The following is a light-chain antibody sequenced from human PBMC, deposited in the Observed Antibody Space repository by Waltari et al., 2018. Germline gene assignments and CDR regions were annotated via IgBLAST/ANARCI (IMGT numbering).Light chain of an antibody. CDR2: RTN. J-gene: IGLJ2*01. CDR3: ATWDDSLNGL. V-gene: IGLV1-44*01. Sequence: QSVLTQPHSVAGTPGQRVSIPCSGRRPNSRTRTVNWYQQVPGTAPNLLIYRTNPRPSGVPERFSGSKSGTSASLAISGLQSEDEADYYCATWDDSLNGLFGGGTKLTVL. CDR1: RPNSRTRT.